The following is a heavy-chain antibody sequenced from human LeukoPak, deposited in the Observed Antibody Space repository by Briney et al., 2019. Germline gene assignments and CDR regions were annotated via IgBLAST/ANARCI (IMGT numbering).Heavy chain of an antibody. CDR3: AKDMWGGYYYYGMDV. Sequence: GRSLRLSCAASGFTFDDYAMHWVRQAPGKGLEWVSGISWNSGSIGYADSVKGRFTISRDNAKNSLYLQMNSPRAEDTALYYRAKDMWGGYYYYGMDVWGQGTTVTVSS. D-gene: IGHD3-16*01. CDR2: ISWNSGSI. J-gene: IGHJ6*02. V-gene: IGHV3-9*01. CDR1: GFTFDDYA.